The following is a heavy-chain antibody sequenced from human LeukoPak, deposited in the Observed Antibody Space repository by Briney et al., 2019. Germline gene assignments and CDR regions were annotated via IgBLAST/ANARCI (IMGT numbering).Heavy chain of an antibody. CDR2: IYPGDSDT. CDR1: GYSFTSYW. J-gene: IGHJ4*02. CDR3: ARVSGMAVIEGYFRY. Sequence: PGESLKISCKGSGYSFTSYWIGWVRQMPGKGLEWMGIIYPGDSDTRYSPSFQGQVTISVDKSISTAYLQWSSLKASDTAMYYCARVSGMAVIEGYFRYWGQGTLVTVSS. D-gene: IGHD6-19*01. V-gene: IGHV5-51*01.